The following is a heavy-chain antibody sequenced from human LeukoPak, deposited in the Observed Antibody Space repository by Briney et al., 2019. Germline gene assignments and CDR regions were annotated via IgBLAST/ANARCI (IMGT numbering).Heavy chain of an antibody. V-gene: IGHV3-23*01. CDR2: ISASGGST. J-gene: IGHJ4*02. D-gene: IGHD5-12*01. Sequence: GGSLRLSCAASGFTFSSYALSWVLQAPGKGLEWVSSISASGGSTYYADYVQGRFTISRDNSKNTLYLQLNSLRAEDTAVYYCAKGLNGYDFDHWGQGALVTVSS. CDR1: GFTFSSYA. CDR3: AKGLNGYDFDH.